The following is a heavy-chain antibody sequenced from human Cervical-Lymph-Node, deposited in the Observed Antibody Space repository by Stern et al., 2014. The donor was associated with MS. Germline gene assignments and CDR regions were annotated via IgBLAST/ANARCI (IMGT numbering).Heavy chain of an antibody. J-gene: IGHJ5*02. CDR2: IDWDNTE. V-gene: IGHV2-70*04. D-gene: IGHD1-1*01. CDR3: ARSYNWSPFDP. CDR1: GFSLSTSGMR. Sequence: QITLKESGPAMVKPTQTLTLTCTFSGFSLSTSGMRVSWIRQPPGKALEWLARIDWDNTEFYSPSLKTRLTISKDTSRNQVVLVMNNMDPTDTATYFCARSYNWSPFDPWGQGTLVTVSS.